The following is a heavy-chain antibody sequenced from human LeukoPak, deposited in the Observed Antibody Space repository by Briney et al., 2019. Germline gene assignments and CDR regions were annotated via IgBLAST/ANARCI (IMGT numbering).Heavy chain of an antibody. CDR2: ISAYNGNT. CDR3: ARDRGGSYYDYFDY. D-gene: IGHD1-26*01. Sequence: EASVKVSCKASGYTFTSYGLSWVRQAPGQGLEWMGWISAYNGNTNYAQKLQGRVTMTTDTSTSTAYMELRSLRSDDTAVYYCARDRGGSYYDYFDYWGQGTLVTVSS. CDR1: GYTFTSYG. J-gene: IGHJ4*02. V-gene: IGHV1-18*01.